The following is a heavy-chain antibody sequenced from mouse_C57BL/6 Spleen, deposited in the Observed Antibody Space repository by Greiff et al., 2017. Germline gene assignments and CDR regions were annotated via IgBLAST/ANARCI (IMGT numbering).Heavy chain of an antibody. CDR3: ARHPHYGDAMDY. J-gene: IGHJ4*01. CDR1: GYAFSSSW. Sequence: VQLLQSGPELVKPGASVKISCKASGYAFSSSWMNWVKQRPGKGLEWIGRIYPGDGDTNYNGKFKGKATLTADKSSSTADMQLSSLTSEDSAVYVCARHPHYGDAMDYWGQGTSGTVSS. CDR2: IYPGDGDT. V-gene: IGHV1-82*01. D-gene: IGHD1-1*02.